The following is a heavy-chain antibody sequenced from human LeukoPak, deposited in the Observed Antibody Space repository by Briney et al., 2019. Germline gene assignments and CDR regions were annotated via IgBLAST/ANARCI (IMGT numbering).Heavy chain of an antibody. CDR2: INHSGST. CDR1: GGSISSSNYY. J-gene: IGHJ4*02. Sequence: SETLSLTCTVSGGSISSSNYYWGWIRQPPGKGLEWIGEINHSGSTNYNPSLKSRVTISVDTSKNQFSLKLSSVTAADTAVYYCARDYGSGSYGVDYWGQGTLVTVSS. CDR3: ARDYGSGSYGVDY. D-gene: IGHD3-10*01. V-gene: IGHV4-39*07.